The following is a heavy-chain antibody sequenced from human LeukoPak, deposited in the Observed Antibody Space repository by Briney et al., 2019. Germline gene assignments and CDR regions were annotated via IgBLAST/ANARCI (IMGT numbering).Heavy chain of an antibody. CDR3: ARLTRYCSGGSCYRHFDY. Sequence: PGGSLRLSCAASGFTFSSYEMNWVRQAPGKGLEWVSYISSSGSTIYYADSVKGRFTISRDNAKNSLYLQMTSLRAEDTAVYYCARLTRYCSGGSCYRHFDYWGQGTLVTVSS. CDR1: GFTFSSYE. D-gene: IGHD2-15*01. CDR2: ISSSGSTI. J-gene: IGHJ4*02. V-gene: IGHV3-48*03.